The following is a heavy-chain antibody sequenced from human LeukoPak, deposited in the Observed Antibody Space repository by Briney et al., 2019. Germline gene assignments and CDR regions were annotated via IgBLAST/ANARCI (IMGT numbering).Heavy chain of an antibody. J-gene: IGHJ6*02. V-gene: IGHV4-4*07. CDR1: GGSISSYY. CDR2: IYTSGST. Sequence: SETLSLTCTVSGGSISSYYWSWIPQPAGPGLEWIGRIYTSGSTNYNPSLKSRVTMSVDTSKNQFSLKLSSVTAADTAVYYCARDSTAGYYYYYGMDVWGQGTTVTVSS. CDR3: ARDSTAGYYYYYGMDV.